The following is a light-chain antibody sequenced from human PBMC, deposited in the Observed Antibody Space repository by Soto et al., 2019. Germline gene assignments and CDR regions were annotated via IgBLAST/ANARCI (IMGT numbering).Light chain of an antibody. CDR2: YDS. V-gene: IGLV3-21*01. CDR1: NIGSKS. J-gene: IGLJ3*02. CDR3: QVWDISSGHVV. Sequence: SYELTQPPSVSVAPGKTASVACGGSNIGSKSVHWYQKKSGQAPGLVMYYDSDRPSGIPERFSGSNSGNTATLTISRVEAGDEADDYCQVWDISSGHVVFGGGTKLTVL.